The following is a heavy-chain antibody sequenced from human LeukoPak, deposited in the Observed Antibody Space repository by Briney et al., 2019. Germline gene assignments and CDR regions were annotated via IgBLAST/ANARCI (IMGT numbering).Heavy chain of an antibody. D-gene: IGHD3-10*01. CDR3: ARKGNAFDF. CDR2: IKLDVSET. CDR1: GFTFSSYW. Sequence: GGSLRLSCAASGFTFSSYWMTWVRQAPGKGLEWMANIKLDVSETYYVDSVRGRFTISRDNTKNSLYLQMDSLRAEDTAVYYCARKGNAFDFWGQGTMVTVSS. J-gene: IGHJ3*01. V-gene: IGHV3-7*01.